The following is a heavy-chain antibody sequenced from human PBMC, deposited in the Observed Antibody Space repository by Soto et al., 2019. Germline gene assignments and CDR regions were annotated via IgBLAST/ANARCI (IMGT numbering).Heavy chain of an antibody. V-gene: IGHV1-3*01. J-gene: IGHJ6*02. CDR1: GYSFPSYA. Sequence: QVKLEQSGAEVKKPGASVKVSCKASGYSFPSYAMHWVRQAAGQRLEWMGWINAGIGDTKYSQKFQGRVSITRDTSASTAYMELSGLTYEDTAVYYCTRSPPITAAGPPSRGRHYYQGMDVWGQGTMVTVSS. D-gene: IGHD6-25*01. CDR3: TRSPPITAAGPPSRGRHYYQGMDV. CDR2: INAGIGDT.